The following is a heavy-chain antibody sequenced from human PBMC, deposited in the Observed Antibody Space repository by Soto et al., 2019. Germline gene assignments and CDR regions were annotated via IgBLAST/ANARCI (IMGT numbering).Heavy chain of an antibody. J-gene: IGHJ6*02. CDR2: IIDSGGYT. CDR1: GFTFSSST. CDR3: AKETYYYYGMDV. Sequence: GGSLRLSCAASGFTFSSSTMNWVRQAPGKGLEWVSAIIDSGGYTYYADSVKGRFTISRENSKNTLYLQMNSLRAEDTALYYCAKETYYYYGMDVWGQGTTVTVSS. V-gene: IGHV3-23*01.